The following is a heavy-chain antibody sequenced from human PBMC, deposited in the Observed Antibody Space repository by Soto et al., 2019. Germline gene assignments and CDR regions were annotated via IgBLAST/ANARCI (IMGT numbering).Heavy chain of an antibody. CDR1: GGAISSYY. CDR3: ARASGGEFDY. J-gene: IGHJ4*02. V-gene: IGHV4-59*01. Sequence: SETLSLTCTVSGGAISSYYWSWIRQPPGKGLEWIGYIYYSGSTNYNPSLKSRVTISVDTSKNQFSLKLSSVTAADTAVYYCARASGGEFDYWGQGTLVTVSS. CDR2: IYYSGST. D-gene: IGHD2-21*01.